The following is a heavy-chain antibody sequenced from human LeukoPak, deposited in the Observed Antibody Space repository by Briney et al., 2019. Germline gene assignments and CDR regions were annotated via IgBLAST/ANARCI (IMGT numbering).Heavy chain of an antibody. CDR3: ARDGTTEEKATIAPYYYGMDV. CDR2: IISILGIA. D-gene: IGHD1-1*01. Sequence: GASVKVSCKASGYTFSSYAISWVRQAPGQGLEWMGRIISILGIANYAQKFQGRVTITADKSTSTAYMELSSLRSEDTAVYYCARDGTTEEKATIAPYYYGMDVWGQGTTVTVSS. J-gene: IGHJ6*02. V-gene: IGHV1-69*04. CDR1: GYTFSSYA.